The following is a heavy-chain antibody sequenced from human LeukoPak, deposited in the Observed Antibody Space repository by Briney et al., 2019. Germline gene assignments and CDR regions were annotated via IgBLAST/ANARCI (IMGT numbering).Heavy chain of an antibody. Sequence: PGGSLRLSCAASGFTFDDYAMHWVRQAPGKGLEWVSLISGDGGSTYYADSVKGRFTISRDNGKNSLYLQMNSLRDEDTAVYYCARRGYFDYWGQGTLVTVSS. V-gene: IGHV3-43*02. D-gene: IGHD5-12*01. CDR2: ISGDGGST. CDR1: GFTFDDYA. CDR3: ARRGYFDY. J-gene: IGHJ4*02.